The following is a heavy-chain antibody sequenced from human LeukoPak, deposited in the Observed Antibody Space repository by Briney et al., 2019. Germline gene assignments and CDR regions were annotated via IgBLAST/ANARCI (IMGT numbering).Heavy chain of an antibody. J-gene: IGHJ4*02. CDR1: GGSISSYY. Sequence: SKTMSLTCTVSGGSISSYYWSWIRQPPGKGLEWIGYIYYSGSTNYNPSLKSRVTISVDTSKNQFSLKLSSVTAAGTAVYYCARAPGSNSGYYFDYWGQGTLVTVSS. CDR2: IYYSGST. V-gene: IGHV4-59*01. CDR3: ARAPGSNSGYYFDY. D-gene: IGHD3-22*01.